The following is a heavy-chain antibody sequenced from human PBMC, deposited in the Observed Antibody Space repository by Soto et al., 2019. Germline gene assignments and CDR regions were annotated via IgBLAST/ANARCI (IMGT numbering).Heavy chain of an antibody. CDR2: IYNGGGT. J-gene: IGHJ4*02. CDR1: GFTVSGNY. D-gene: IGHD6-6*01. V-gene: IGHV3-53*02. Sequence: EAQLVETGGGLIQPGGSLRLSCAASGFTVSGNYMSWVRQAPGKGLEWVPVIYNGGGTYYADSVKGRFTISRDNSKNTLYLQMNSLRAEDTAVYYCASTRGSSYDYWGQGTLVTVSS. CDR3: ASTRGSSYDY.